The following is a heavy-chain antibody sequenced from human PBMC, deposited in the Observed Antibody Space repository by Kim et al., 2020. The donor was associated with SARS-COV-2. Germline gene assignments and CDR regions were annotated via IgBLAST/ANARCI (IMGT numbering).Heavy chain of an antibody. CDR1: GFTFGDYA. CDR2: IRSNAYGGST. V-gene: IGHV3-49*04. J-gene: IGHJ6*02. Sequence: GGSLRLSCTASGFTFGDYAMSWVRQAPGKGLEWVGFIRSNAYGGSTEYAASVKGRFTISRDDSKSIAYLQMNSLKTEDTAVYYCSKYGMDVWGQGTTVTVSS. D-gene: IGHD3-10*01. CDR3: SKYGMDV.